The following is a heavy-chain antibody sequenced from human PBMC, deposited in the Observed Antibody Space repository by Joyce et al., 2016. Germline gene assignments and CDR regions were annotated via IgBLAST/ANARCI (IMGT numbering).Heavy chain of an antibody. D-gene: IGHD1-26*01. CDR1: EFSFSSCS. CDR3: ARDQSGRYDHWYFDL. Sequence: EVQLVDSGGGPVKPGGSLRLSCKASEFSFSSCSMNWVRQAPGKALEWVSTVSSGTSYTCYADTVRGRFTISINNDKDTIYLQTNSLRVEDTAVYDCARDQSGRYDHWYFDLWGRGTLVTVSS. J-gene: IGHJ2*01. CDR2: VSSGTSYT. V-gene: IGHV3-21*01.